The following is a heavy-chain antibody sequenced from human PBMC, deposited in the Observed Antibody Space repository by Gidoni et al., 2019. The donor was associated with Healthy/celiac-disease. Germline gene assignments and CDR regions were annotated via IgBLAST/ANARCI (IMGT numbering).Heavy chain of an antibody. CDR1: GSSFTSYW. V-gene: IGHV5-51*01. Sequence: EVQLVQSGAEVKKPGESLKISCKGSGSSFTSYWIGWVRPMPGKGLEWMGIIYPGDSETRYSPSLQGQVTISADKSISTAYLQWSSMKASDTAMYYCARVPHSSSSSGKYYFDYWGQGTLVTVSS. CDR3: ARVPHSSSSSGKYYFDY. J-gene: IGHJ4*02. CDR2: IYPGDSET. D-gene: IGHD6-6*01.